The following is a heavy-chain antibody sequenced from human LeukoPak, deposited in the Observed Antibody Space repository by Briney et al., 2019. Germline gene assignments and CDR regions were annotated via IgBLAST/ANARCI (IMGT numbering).Heavy chain of an antibody. D-gene: IGHD3-22*01. CDR1: GYSIIGPYY. Sequence: SETLSLTCAVSGYSIIGPYYWGWIRQPPGKGLEWIGSIYHSGSTYYNPSLKSRVNISVDTSKNQFSLKLSSVTAADTTVYYCARHAHYYDTSGYYYGDAFDIWGQGTMVTVSS. CDR3: ARHAHYYDTSGYYYGDAFDI. J-gene: IGHJ3*02. CDR2: IYHSGST. V-gene: IGHV4-38-2*01.